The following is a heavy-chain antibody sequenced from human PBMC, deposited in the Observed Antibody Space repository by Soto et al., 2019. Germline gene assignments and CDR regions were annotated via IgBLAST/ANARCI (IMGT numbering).Heavy chain of an antibody. CDR1: GGSISSSSYY. Sequence: TSETLSLTCTVSGGSISSSSYYWGWIRQPPGKGLEWIGSIYYSGSTYYNPSLKSRVTISVDTSKNQFSLKLSSVTAADTAVYYCARLLYMAADYWGQGTLVTVSS. V-gene: IGHV4-39*01. J-gene: IGHJ4*02. CDR2: IYYSGST. D-gene: IGHD6-13*01. CDR3: ARLLYMAADY.